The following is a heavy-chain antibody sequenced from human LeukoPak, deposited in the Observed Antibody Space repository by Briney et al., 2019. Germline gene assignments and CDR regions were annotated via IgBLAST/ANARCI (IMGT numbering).Heavy chain of an antibody. CDR1: GFTFSSYA. J-gene: IGHJ4*02. D-gene: IGHD2-15*01. CDR3: ARASQGSCSGGSCHYYFDY. V-gene: IGHV3-30*04. CDR2: ISYDGSNK. Sequence: SLRXSCAASGFTFSSYAMHWVRQAPGKGLEWVAVISYDGSNKYYADSVKGRFTISRDNSKNTLYLQMNSLRAEDTAVYYCARASQGSCSGGSCHYYFDYWGQGTLVTVSS.